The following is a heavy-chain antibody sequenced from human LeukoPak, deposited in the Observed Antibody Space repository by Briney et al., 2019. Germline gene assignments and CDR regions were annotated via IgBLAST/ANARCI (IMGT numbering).Heavy chain of an antibody. D-gene: IGHD3-9*01. Sequence: PGGSLRLSCAASGFAFGNCGMGWVRQAPGKGLEWVSAISGSGGSTYYADSVKGRFTISRDNSKNTLYLQMNSLRAEDTAVYYCAKDRLYDILPGYPDWGQETLVTVSS. V-gene: IGHV3-23*01. CDR2: ISGSGGST. J-gene: IGHJ4*02. CDR1: GFAFGNCG. CDR3: AKDRLYDILPGYPD.